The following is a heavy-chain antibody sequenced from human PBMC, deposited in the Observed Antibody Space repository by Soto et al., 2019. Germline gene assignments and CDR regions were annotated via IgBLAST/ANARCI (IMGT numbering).Heavy chain of an antibody. CDR3: ARGAGIFGVVAFDS. J-gene: IGHJ4*02. CDR2: IIPILGTA. CDR1: GDTFSNYG. D-gene: IGHD3-3*01. Sequence: QVHLVQSGAEMKKPGSSVKVSCKASGDTFSNYGISWVRQAPGQGLEWMGVIIPILGTANYAQKFQGRVTNTADESVTTAYMELRSLRSEDTAVYYCARGAGIFGVVAFDSWGQGTLVTVSS. V-gene: IGHV1-69*01.